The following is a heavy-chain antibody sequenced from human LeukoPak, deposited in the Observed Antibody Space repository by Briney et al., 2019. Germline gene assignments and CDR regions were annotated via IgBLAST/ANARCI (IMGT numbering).Heavy chain of an antibody. CDR2: IYYSGST. Sequence: SETLSLTCTVSGGSISIGGYYWSWIRQHPGKGLEWIGYIYYSGSTYYNPTLKSRVTISVDTSKNQFSLKLSSVTAADTAVYYCATFRFGGAYFDYWGQGTLVTVSS. CDR1: GGSISIGGYY. CDR3: ATFRFGGAYFDY. J-gene: IGHJ4*02. D-gene: IGHD3-16*01. V-gene: IGHV4-31*03.